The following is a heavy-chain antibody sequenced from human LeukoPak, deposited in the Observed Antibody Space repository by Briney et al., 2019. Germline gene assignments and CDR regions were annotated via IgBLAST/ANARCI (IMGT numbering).Heavy chain of an antibody. D-gene: IGHD2-2*01. Sequence: PSETLSLTCTVSGGSISSYYWSWIRQPPGKGLEWIGYIYYSGSTNYNPSLKSRVTISVDTSKNQFSLKLSSVTAADTAVYYCARDGPARNWFDPWGQGTLVTVSS. CDR1: GGSISSYY. J-gene: IGHJ5*02. CDR3: ARDGPARNWFDP. CDR2: IYYSGST. V-gene: IGHV4-59*12.